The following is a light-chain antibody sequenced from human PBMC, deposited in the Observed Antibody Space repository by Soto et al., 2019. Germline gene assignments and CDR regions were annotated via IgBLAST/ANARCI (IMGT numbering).Light chain of an antibody. V-gene: IGLV2-14*01. CDR2: EVS. J-gene: IGLJ3*02. Sequence: QSALTQPASVSGSPGQSITISCTGTSSDVGGYKYVSWYQHHPGKAPKLEIYEVSNRPSGVSNRFSGSKSGNTASLTISGLQAEDEADYYCSSYTSSSTPSWVFGGGTKLTVL. CDR1: SSDVGGYKY. CDR3: SSYTSSSTPSWV.